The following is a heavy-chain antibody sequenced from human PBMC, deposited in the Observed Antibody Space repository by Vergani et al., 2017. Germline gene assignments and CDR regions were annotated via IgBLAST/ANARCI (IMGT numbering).Heavy chain of an antibody. CDR2: ISSSSSYI. V-gene: IGHV3-21*01. D-gene: IGHD4-17*01. CDR1: GFTFSSYS. J-gene: IGHJ6*02. Sequence: EVQLVESGGGLVKPGGSLRLSCAASGFTFSSYSMNWVRQAPGKGLEWVSSISSSSSYIYYADSVKGRFTISRDNAKNSLYLQMNSLRAEDTAVYYCARKYGDYYYYGMDVWGQGTTVTVSS. CDR3: ARKYGDYYYYGMDV.